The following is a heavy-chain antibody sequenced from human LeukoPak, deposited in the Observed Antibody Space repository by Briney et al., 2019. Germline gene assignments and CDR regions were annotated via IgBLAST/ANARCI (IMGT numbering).Heavy chain of an antibody. CDR2: ISYSGST. D-gene: IGHD6-19*01. J-gene: IGHJ2*01. CDR1: GGSINSYY. CDR3: ARDQAVAAYWYFDL. Sequence: SETLSLTCTVSGGSINSYYWSWIRQSPGEGLEWIGYISYSGSTNYNPSLKSRVTISVDTSKNQFSLKLSSVTAADTAVYYCARDQAVAAYWYFDLWGRGTLVTVSS. V-gene: IGHV4-59*01.